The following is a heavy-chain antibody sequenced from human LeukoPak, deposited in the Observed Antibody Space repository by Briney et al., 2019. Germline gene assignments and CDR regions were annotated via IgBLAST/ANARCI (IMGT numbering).Heavy chain of an antibody. D-gene: IGHD3-10*01. CDR2: IKPDGSET. Sequence: AGGSLRLSRAASGLTFRTHWMNWVRQAPGKGLEWVANIKPDGSETYYVDSVKGRFTVTRDNAQSSLHLQMDSLRGEDTAVYYCLAGGGYWGQGTLVTVSS. CDR1: GLTFRTHW. CDR3: LAGGGY. J-gene: IGHJ4*02. V-gene: IGHV3-7*01.